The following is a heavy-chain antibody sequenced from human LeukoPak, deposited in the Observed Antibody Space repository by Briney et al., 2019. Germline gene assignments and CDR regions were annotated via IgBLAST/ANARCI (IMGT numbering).Heavy chain of an antibody. Sequence: GGSLRLSCAASGFTFSSYGMHWVRQAPGKGLEWVAVISYDGSNKYYADSVKGRFTISRDNSKNTLYLQMNSLRAEDTAVYYCAKGEVGSGYYYGDLGFDYWGQGTLVTVSS. D-gene: IGHD3-22*01. CDR2: ISYDGSNK. CDR3: AKGEVGSGYYYGDLGFDY. J-gene: IGHJ4*02. CDR1: GFTFSSYG. V-gene: IGHV3-30*18.